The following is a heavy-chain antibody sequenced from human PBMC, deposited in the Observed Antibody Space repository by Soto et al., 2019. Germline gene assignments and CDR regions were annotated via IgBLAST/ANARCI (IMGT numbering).Heavy chain of an antibody. CDR2: INQDGSES. J-gene: IGHJ4*02. V-gene: IGHV3-7*03. D-gene: IGHD3-10*01. Sequence: GGSKRHPNVVFGLEFRNHWMRWIRKTKGKGLEWVGNINQDGSESYYVDSVKGRFTISRDNSKNTLYLQMNSLRAEDTAVYYCAKDPFSAYYYVSGSPYYFDYWRQGSLVTVSS. CDR1: GLEFRNHW. CDR3: AKDPFSAYYYVSGSPYYFDY.